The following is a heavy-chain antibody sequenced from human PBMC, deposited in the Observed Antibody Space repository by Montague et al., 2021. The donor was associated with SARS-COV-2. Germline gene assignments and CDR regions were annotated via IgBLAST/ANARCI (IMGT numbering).Heavy chain of an antibody. CDR2: TYYRSKWYN. J-gene: IGHJ6*02. CDR1: GDSVSSHSAA. CDR3: ASGRMVPYSSSWTTLYYYYGMDV. D-gene: IGHD6-13*01. Sequence: CAISGDSVSSHSAAWNWIRQSPSRGLEWLGRTYYRSKWYNDYAVXVKSRITINPDTSKNQFSLQLNSVTPEDTAVYYCASGRMVPYSSSWTTLYYYYGMDVWGQGTTVTVSS. V-gene: IGHV6-1*01.